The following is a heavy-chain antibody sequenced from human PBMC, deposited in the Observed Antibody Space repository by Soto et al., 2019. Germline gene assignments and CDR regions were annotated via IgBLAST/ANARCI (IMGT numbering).Heavy chain of an antibody. D-gene: IGHD3-16*01. Sequence: ASVKVSCKASGYTFTGYYMHWVRQAPGQGLEWMGWINPNSGGSTTSAQQFEGRVTMTRDSSISTAYLELSGLTPDDTAVYYCAKDEGGIFDSWGQGTLVTSPQ. V-gene: IGHV1-2*02. CDR2: INPNSGGST. J-gene: IGHJ4*01. CDR3: AKDEGGIFDS. CDR1: GYTFTGYY.